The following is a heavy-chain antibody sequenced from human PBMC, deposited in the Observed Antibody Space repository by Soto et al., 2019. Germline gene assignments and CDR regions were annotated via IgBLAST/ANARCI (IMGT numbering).Heavy chain of an antibody. J-gene: IGHJ4*02. CDR1: GGSISSSSYY. D-gene: IGHD2-15*01. V-gene: IGHV4-39*01. CDR3: ARHCVLGVAAFPCY. Sequence: SETLSLTCTVSGGSISSSSYYWGWIRQPPGKGLEWIGSIYYSGSTYYNPSLKSRVTISVDTSKNQFSLKLSSVTAADTAVYYCARHCVLGVAAFPCYWGQGTLVTVSS. CDR2: IYYSGST.